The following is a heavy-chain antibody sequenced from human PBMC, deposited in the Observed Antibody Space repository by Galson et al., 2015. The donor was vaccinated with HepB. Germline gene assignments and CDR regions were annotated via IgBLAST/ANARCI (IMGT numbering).Heavy chain of an antibody. CDR1: GGTFSSYT. CDR2: IIPILGIA. Sequence: SVKVSCKASGGTFSSYTISWVRQAPGQGLEWMGRIIPILGIANYAQKFQGRVTITADKSTSTAYMELSSLRSEDTAVYYCAREDYYGSGSFRTHFDYWGQGTLVTVSS. D-gene: IGHD3-10*01. V-gene: IGHV1-69*04. J-gene: IGHJ4*02. CDR3: AREDYYGSGSFRTHFDY.